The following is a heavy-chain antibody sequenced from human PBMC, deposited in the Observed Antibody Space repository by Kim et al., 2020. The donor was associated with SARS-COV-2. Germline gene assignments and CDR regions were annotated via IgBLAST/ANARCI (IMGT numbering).Heavy chain of an antibody. Sequence: LKSRVTIAVDTSKNHLYLKLSAVTAADTAVYYCARDNVKMVRGILGMDVWGQGTTVTVSS. D-gene: IGHD3-10*01. CDR3: ARDNVKMVRGILGMDV. J-gene: IGHJ6*02. V-gene: IGHV4-31*02.